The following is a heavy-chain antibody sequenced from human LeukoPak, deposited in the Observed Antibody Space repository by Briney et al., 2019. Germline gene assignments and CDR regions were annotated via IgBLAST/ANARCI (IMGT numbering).Heavy chain of an antibody. D-gene: IGHD1-14*01. CDR1: GYTFTSYD. V-gene: IGHV1-8*03. CDR2: MNPNSGNT. Sequence: GASVKVSCKASGYTFTSYDINWVRQATGQGLEWMGWMNPNSGNTGYAQKFQGRVTITRNTSISTAYMELSSLRSEDTAVYYCARLRISGYYYYMDVWGKGTTVTVSS. CDR3: ARLRISGYYYYMDV. J-gene: IGHJ6*03.